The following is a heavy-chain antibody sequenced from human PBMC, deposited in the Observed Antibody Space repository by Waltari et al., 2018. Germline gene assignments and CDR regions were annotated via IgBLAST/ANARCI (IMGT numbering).Heavy chain of an antibody. D-gene: IGHD3-3*01. Sequence: QVQLQQWGAGLLKPSETLPLTCAVYGGSFSGYYWSWIRQPPGKGLEWIGEINHSGSTNYNPSLKSRVTISVDTSKNQFSLKLSSVTAADTAVYYCARGRGYDFWSGYYTGWFDPWGQGTLVTVSS. J-gene: IGHJ5*02. V-gene: IGHV4-34*01. CDR3: ARGRGYDFWSGYYTGWFDP. CDR2: INHSGST. CDR1: GGSFSGYY.